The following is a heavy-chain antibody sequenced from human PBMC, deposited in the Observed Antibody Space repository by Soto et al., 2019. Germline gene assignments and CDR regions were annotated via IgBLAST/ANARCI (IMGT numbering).Heavy chain of an antibody. J-gene: IGHJ4*02. V-gene: IGHV1-69*12. Sequence: QVQLVQSGAEVKKPGSSVKVSCKASGGTFSSYAISWVRQAPGQGLEWMGGIIPIFGTANYAQKFKGRVTMNADESTRTAYMELSSLRSEDTAVYYCARAPGGGYSSGWRQDYWGQGTLVTVSS. CDR2: IIPIFGTA. D-gene: IGHD6-19*01. CDR3: ARAPGGGYSSGWRQDY. CDR1: GGTFSSYA.